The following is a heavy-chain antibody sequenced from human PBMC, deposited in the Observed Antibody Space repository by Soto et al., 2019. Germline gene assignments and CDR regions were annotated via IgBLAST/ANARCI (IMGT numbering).Heavy chain of an antibody. D-gene: IGHD1-7*01. CDR3: ARGRGTGTTFNWFDP. Sequence: GASVKVSCKASGYTFTSYAMHRVRQAPGQRLEWMGWINAGNGNTKYSQKFQGRVTITRDTSASTAYMELSSLRSEDTAVYYCARGRGTGTTFNWFDPWGQGTLVTVPS. V-gene: IGHV1-3*01. CDR2: INAGNGNT. CDR1: GYTFTSYA. J-gene: IGHJ5*02.